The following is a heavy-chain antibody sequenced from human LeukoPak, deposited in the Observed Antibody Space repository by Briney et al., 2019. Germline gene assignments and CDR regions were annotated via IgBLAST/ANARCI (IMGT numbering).Heavy chain of an antibody. D-gene: IGHD5-18*01. CDR3: ARTTEGGYSYGYFYYYYMDV. Sequence: PSETLSLTCSVSGGSISSYYWSWIRQPPGKGLEWIGYIYYSGSANYKSSLKSRVTISVDTSKNQFSLKLSSVTAADTAVYYCARTTEGGYSYGYFYYYYMDVWGKGTAVTISS. CDR2: IYYSGSA. J-gene: IGHJ6*03. CDR1: GGSISSYY. V-gene: IGHV4-59*01.